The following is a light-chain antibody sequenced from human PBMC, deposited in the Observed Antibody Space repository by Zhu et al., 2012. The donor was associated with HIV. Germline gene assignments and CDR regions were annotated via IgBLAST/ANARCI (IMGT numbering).Light chain of an antibody. CDR1: QGISSH. Sequence: AIQMTQSPSSLSASVGDRVTITCRASQGISSHLGWYQQKPGKAPKLLIYDASTLQSGAPLRFSGSGSGADFTLTISSLQPEDFATYYCLQDYTYPYTFGQGTKLEIK. CDR2: DAS. J-gene: IGKJ2*01. V-gene: IGKV1-6*01. CDR3: LQDYTYPYT.